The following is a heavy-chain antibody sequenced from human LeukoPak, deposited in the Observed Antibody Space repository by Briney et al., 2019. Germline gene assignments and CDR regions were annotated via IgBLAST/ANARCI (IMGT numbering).Heavy chain of an antibody. CDR2: TYYRSKWYN. D-gene: IGHD6-13*01. J-gene: IGHJ5*02. CDR3: ARDISRPSIAAAGSPKNWFDP. CDR1: GDSVSSNSAA. V-gene: IGHV6-1*01. Sequence: SQTLSLTCAISGDSVSSNSAAWNWIRQSPSRGLEWLGRTYYRSKWYNDYAVSVKSRITINPDTSKNQFSLKLSSVTAADTAVYYCARDISRPSIAAAGSPKNWFDPWGQGTLVTVSS.